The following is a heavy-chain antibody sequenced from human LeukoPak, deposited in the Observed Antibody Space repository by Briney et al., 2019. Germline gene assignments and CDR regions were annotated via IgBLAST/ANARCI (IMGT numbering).Heavy chain of an antibody. J-gene: IGHJ4*02. Sequence: SETLSLTCTVSGGSISSYYWSWIRQPAGKGLEWIGRIYTSGSTNYNPSLKSRVTMSVDTSKNQFSLKLSSVTAADTAVYYCARDSNYGYVWGSYRYYFDYWGQGTLVTVSS. CDR1: GGSISSYY. CDR3: ARDSNYGYVWGSYRYYFDY. D-gene: IGHD3-16*02. CDR2: IYTSGST. V-gene: IGHV4-4*07.